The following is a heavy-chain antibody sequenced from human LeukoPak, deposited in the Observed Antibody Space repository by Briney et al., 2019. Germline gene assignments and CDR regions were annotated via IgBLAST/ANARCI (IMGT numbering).Heavy chain of an antibody. Sequence: ASVKVSCKASGYTFTGYYMHWVRQAPGQGLEWMGWINPNSGGTNYAQKFQGRVTMTRGTSISTAYMELSRLRSDDTAVYYCARDRVIAVAGTLLSYWGQGTLVTVSS. D-gene: IGHD6-19*01. CDR3: ARDRVIAVAGTLLSY. CDR1: GYTFTGYY. J-gene: IGHJ4*02. CDR2: INPNSGGT. V-gene: IGHV1-2*02.